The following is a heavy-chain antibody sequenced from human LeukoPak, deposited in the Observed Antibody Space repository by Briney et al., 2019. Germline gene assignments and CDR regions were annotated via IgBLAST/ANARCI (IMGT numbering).Heavy chain of an antibody. Sequence: PGGSLRLSCAASGFTFSSYGMHWVRQAPGKGLEWVAVIWYDGSNKYYADSVKGRFTISRDNSKNTLYLQMNSLRAEDTAVYYCAKDLSKQWLATYYFDYWRQGTLVTVSS. CDR3: AKDLSKQWLATYYFDY. CDR2: IWYDGSNK. D-gene: IGHD6-19*01. CDR1: GFTFSSYG. J-gene: IGHJ4*02. V-gene: IGHV3-33*06.